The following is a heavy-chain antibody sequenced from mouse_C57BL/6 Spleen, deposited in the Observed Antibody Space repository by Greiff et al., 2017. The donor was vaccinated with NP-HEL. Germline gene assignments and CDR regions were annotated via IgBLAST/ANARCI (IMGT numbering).Heavy chain of an antibody. CDR2: IWTGGGT. CDR1: GFSLTSYA. CDR3: ASQASSMMVTTDWYFDV. Sequence: QVHLKESGPGLVAPSQSLSITCTVSGFSLTSYAISWVRQPPGKGLEWLGVIWTGGGTNYNSALKSRLSISKDNSKSQVCLKMNSLQTDDTARYYCASQASSMMVTTDWYFDVWGTGTTVTVSS. D-gene: IGHD2-3*01. J-gene: IGHJ1*03. V-gene: IGHV2-9-1*01.